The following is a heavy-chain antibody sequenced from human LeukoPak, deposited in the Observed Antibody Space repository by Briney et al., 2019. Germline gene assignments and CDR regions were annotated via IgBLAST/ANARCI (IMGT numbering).Heavy chain of an antibody. CDR2: INHSGST. D-gene: IGHD3-22*01. Sequence: PSETLSLTCAVYGGSFSGYYWSWIRQPPGKGLEWIGEINHSGSTNYNPSLKSRVTISVDTSKNQFSLELSSVTAADTAVYYCARGLRYYDSSGYYGLFDYWGQGTLVTVSS. V-gene: IGHV4-34*01. CDR3: ARGLRYYDSSGYYGLFDY. J-gene: IGHJ4*02. CDR1: GGSFSGYY.